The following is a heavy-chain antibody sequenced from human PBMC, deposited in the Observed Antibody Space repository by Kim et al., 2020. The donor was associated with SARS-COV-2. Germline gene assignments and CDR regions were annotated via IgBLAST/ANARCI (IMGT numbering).Heavy chain of an antibody. CDR3: ATPRYSYAIRGLTFFDY. D-gene: IGHD5-18*01. Sequence: VQGQFTISRDNSKNTLYLQMNSLRAEDTAVYYCATPRYSYAIRGLTFFDYWGQGTLVTVSS. J-gene: IGHJ4*02. V-gene: IGHV3-30*07.